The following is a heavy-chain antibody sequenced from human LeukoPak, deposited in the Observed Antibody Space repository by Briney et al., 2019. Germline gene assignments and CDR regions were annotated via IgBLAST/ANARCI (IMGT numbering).Heavy chain of an antibody. CDR3: AKMSQYDSSGYYRWRGIDY. CDR1: GFNFSCYA. Sequence: GGSLRLSCAASGFNFSCYAMTWVRQAPGKGLEWVSAISGSGGSTYYADSVKGRFTISRDNSKNTLYLQMNSLRAEDTAVYYCAKMSQYDSSGYYRWRGIDYWGQGTLVTVSS. J-gene: IGHJ4*02. CDR2: ISGSGGST. D-gene: IGHD3-22*01. V-gene: IGHV3-23*01.